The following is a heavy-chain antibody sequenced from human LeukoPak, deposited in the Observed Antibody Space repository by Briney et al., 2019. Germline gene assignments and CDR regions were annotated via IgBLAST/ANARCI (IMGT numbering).Heavy chain of an antibody. CDR1: GFTFSSYG. V-gene: IGHV3-30*02. CDR3: AREGIVPAAPFDY. D-gene: IGHD2-2*01. CDR2: IRYDGSNK. Sequence: GGSLRLSCAASGFTFSSYGMHWVRQAPGKGLEWVAFIRYDGSNKYYADSVKGRFTISRDNSKNTLYLQMNSLRAEDTAVYHCAREGIVPAAPFDYWGQGTLVTVSS. J-gene: IGHJ4*02.